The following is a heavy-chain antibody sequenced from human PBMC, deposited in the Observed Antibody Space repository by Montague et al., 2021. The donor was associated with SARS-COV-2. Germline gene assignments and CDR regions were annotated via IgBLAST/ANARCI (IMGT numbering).Heavy chain of an antibody. J-gene: IGHJ6*02. CDR3: ARVGRQQLVRLSGMDV. Sequence: SETLSLTCTVSGGSISSSSYYWGWIRQPPGKGLEWIGSIYYSGSTYYNPPLKSRVTISVDTSKNQFSLKLSSVTAADTAVYYCARVGRQQLVRLSGMDVWGQGTTATVSS. CDR1: GGSISSSSYY. D-gene: IGHD6-13*01. CDR2: IYYSGST. V-gene: IGHV4-39*07.